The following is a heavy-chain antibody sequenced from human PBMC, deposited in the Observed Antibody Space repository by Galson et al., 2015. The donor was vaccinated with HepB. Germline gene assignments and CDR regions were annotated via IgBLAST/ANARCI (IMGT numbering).Heavy chain of an antibody. D-gene: IGHD3-3*01. Sequence: SLRLSCAASGFTFGDYAMSWFRQAPGKGLEWVGFIRSKAYGGTTEYAASVKGRFTISRDDSKSIAYLQMNSLKTVDTAVYYCTRGRPTPVADFWSGYPFDYWGQGTLVTVSS. CDR2: IRSKAYGGTT. CDR1: GFTFGDYA. CDR3: TRGRPTPVADFWSGYPFDY. V-gene: IGHV3-49*03. J-gene: IGHJ4*02.